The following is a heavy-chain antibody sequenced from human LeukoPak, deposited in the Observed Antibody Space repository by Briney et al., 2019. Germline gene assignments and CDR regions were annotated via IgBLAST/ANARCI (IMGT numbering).Heavy chain of an antibody. CDR3: ARESKTYYYDSSGYHAAEFDY. CDR1: GYTFTSYG. CDR2: IIPIFGTA. D-gene: IGHD3-22*01. Sequence: SVKVSCKASGYTFTSYGISWVRQAPGQGLEWMGGIIPIFGTANYAQKFQGRVTITADESTSTAYMELSSLRSEDTAVYYCARESKTYYYDSSGYHAAEFDYWGQGTLVTVSS. J-gene: IGHJ4*02. V-gene: IGHV1-69*13.